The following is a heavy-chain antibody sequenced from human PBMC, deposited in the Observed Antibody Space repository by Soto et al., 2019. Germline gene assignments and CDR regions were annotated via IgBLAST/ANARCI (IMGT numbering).Heavy chain of an antibody. V-gene: IGHV1-3*01. D-gene: IGHD3-9*01. Sequence: VQLVQSGAEVKKPGASVKVSCKASGYTFTSYAMHWVRQAPGQRLEWMGWINAGNGNTKYSQKFQGRVTITRDTSASTAYMELSSLRSEDTAVYYCARDHYDILTGPLYYYMDVWGKGTTVTVSS. J-gene: IGHJ6*03. CDR3: ARDHYDILTGPLYYYMDV. CDR1: GYTFTSYA. CDR2: INAGNGNT.